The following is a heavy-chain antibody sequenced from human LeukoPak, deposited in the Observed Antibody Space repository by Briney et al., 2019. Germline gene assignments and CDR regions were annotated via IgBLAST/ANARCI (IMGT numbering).Heavy chain of an antibody. V-gene: IGHV3-33*01. CDR3: ARVGSRGYYFDY. CDR2: IWWDGSYK. J-gene: IGHJ4*02. Sequence: GRSLRLSCAASGFTFRSHGMHWVRQAPGEGLKWVAVIWWDGSYKYYADSVKGRFTISRDNANNSLYLQMNSLTAEDTAVFYCARVGSRGYYFDYWGQGTLVSVSS. D-gene: IGHD1-26*01. CDR1: GFTFRSHG.